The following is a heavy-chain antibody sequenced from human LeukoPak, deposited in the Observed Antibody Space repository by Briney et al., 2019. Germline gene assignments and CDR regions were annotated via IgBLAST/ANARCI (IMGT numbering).Heavy chain of an antibody. V-gene: IGHV4-59*01. CDR2: IYYSGST. J-gene: IGHJ4*02. Sequence: SETLSLTCTVSGGSISSYYWSWIRQPPGKGLEWIGYIYYSGSTNYIPSLKSRVTISVDTSKNQFSLKLSSVTAADTAVYYCARVYSSSWYEPYFDYWGQGTLVTVSS. D-gene: IGHD6-13*01. CDR3: ARVYSSSWYEPYFDY. CDR1: GGSISSYY.